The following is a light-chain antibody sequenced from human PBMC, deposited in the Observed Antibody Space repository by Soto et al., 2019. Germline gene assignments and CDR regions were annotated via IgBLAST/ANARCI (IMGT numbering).Light chain of an antibody. CDR3: QQYNVWPLT. CDR2: VAS. Sequence: EIVMTQSPVTLSVSPGDRATLSCRASQSVNSNLAWYQQKPGQTPKLLIYVASTSATGIPARFSGSGSGTEFTLTISGLQSEDFAVYYCQQYNVWPLTFGGGTKVEFK. J-gene: IGKJ4*01. CDR1: QSVNSN. V-gene: IGKV3-15*01.